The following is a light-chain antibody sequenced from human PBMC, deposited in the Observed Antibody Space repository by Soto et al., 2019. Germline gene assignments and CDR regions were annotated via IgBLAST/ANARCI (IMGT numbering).Light chain of an antibody. Sequence: QLVLTQPPSVSGAPGQRVTISCTGNGSNIGASYDVHWYQQLPGSAPRLLIYANRNRPAGVSDRFSGSKSDTSASLVISGLQAGDEADYYCQSYDRSLSGWIFGTGTKLTVL. CDR3: QSYDRSLSGWI. V-gene: IGLV1-40*01. J-gene: IGLJ1*01. CDR2: ANR. CDR1: GSNIGASYD.